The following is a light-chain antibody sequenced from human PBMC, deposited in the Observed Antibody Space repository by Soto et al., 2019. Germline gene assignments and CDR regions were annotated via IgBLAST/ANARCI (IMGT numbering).Light chain of an antibody. J-gene: IGKJ4*01. CDR3: QQYGTSPNT. CDR2: GAS. CDR1: QSVSSSY. Sequence: IRMTQSPATLSVSPGERATLSCRASQSVSSSYLAWYQQKPGQAPRLLTYGASSRATGIPDRFSGSGSGTDFTLTISRLEPADFAVYYCQQYGTSPNTFGGGTKVDI. V-gene: IGKV3-20*01.